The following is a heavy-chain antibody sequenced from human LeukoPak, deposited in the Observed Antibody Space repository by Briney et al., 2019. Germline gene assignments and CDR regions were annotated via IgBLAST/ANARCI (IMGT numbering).Heavy chain of an antibody. CDR3: ARGDYYDSSGHYLLYYFDY. D-gene: IGHD3-22*01. J-gene: IGHJ4*02. CDR2: IIPIFGTA. Sequence: ASVKVSCKASGGTFSSYAISWVRQAPGQGLEWMGGIIPIFGTANYAQKFQGRVTITTDESTSTAYMELSSLRSEDTAVYYCARGDYYDSSGHYLLYYFDYWGQGTLVTVSS. V-gene: IGHV1-69*05. CDR1: GGTFSSYA.